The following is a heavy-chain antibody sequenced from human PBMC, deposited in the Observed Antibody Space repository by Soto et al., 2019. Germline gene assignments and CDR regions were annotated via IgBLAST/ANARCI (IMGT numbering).Heavy chain of an antibody. CDR3: ARRSRGSSGLYYLDY. D-gene: IGHD6-19*01. CDR1: GGSISSDS. CDR2: VYYNGVT. Sequence: SETLFLTFTVSGGSISSDSWSRIRQHPGKRLEWIGYVYYNGVTKYNPSLESRVTISVATSQNQFSLKLNSVTAVDTAIYYCARRSRGSSGLYYLDYWGQGTLVTV. J-gene: IGHJ4*02. V-gene: IGHV4-59*01.